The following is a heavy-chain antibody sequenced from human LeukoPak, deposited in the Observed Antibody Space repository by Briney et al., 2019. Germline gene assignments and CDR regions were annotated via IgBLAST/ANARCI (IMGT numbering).Heavy chain of an antibody. D-gene: IGHD1-26*01. J-gene: IGHJ4*02. CDR3: ARNPAGIGDY. V-gene: IGHV3-48*02. CDR2: ISSGSRII. CDR1: GFTVNSNY. Sequence: PGGSLRLSCAGSGFTVNSNYMNWVRQAPGKGLEWVSFISSGSRIIYYADSVKGRFTVSRDNAKNSLYLQMNSLRDEDTAVYYCARNPAGIGDYWGQGTLVTVSS.